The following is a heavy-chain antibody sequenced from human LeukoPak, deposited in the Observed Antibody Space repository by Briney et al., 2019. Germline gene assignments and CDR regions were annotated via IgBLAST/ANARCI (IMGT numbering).Heavy chain of an antibody. Sequence: PGGSLRLSCAASGFTFSSYAMSWVRQAPGKGLEWVSAISGSGGSTYYADSVKGRFTISRDNSKNTLYLQMNSLRAEDTAVYYCARGVYAPRHIMDVWGKGTTVTVSS. V-gene: IGHV3-23*01. CDR2: ISGSGGST. D-gene: IGHD2-8*01. CDR1: GFTFSSYA. CDR3: ARGVYAPRHIMDV. J-gene: IGHJ6*04.